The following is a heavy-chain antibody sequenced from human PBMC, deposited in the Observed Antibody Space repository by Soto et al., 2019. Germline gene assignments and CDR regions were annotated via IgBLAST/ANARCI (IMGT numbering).Heavy chain of an antibody. J-gene: IGHJ6*02. CDR1: GFTFHEYA. D-gene: IGHD5-12*01. CDR3: TKGGYDLIYYFGMDV. Sequence: EVQLIESGGGWVQPGTSLRVSCAASGFTFHEYAMHWVRQAPGKGLEWVSGISSDGDTIAYADSVQGRFTVFRDNAKNSLYLQMNSLRAEDKAPYYCTKGGYDLIYYFGMDVWGQGTTVTVSS. CDR2: ISSDGDTI. V-gene: IGHV3-9*01.